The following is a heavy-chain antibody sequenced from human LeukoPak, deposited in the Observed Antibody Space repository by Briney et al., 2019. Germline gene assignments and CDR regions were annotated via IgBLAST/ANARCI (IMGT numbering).Heavy chain of an antibody. CDR2: IYHSGST. D-gene: IGHD6-19*01. J-gene: IGHJ5*02. CDR1: GGSISSYY. V-gene: IGHV4-59*04. CDR3: ATLYSSGWYWFDP. Sequence: SETLSLTCTVSGGSISSYYWSWIRQPPGKGLEWIGSIYHSGSTYYNPSLKSRVTISVDTSKNQFSLKLSSVTAADTAVYYCATLYSSGWYWFDPWGQGTLVTVSS.